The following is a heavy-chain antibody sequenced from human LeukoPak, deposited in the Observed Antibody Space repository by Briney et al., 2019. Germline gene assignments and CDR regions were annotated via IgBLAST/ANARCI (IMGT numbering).Heavy chain of an antibody. V-gene: IGHV3-23*01. Sequence: GGSLRLSCAASGFTFSSYGMNWVRQAPGKGLEWVSTISGSGTSTYYADSVKGRFTISRDNSKNTLYLQMNSLRAEDTAVYYCARSLPNYYDSSGSHAFDIWGQGTMVTVSS. CDR3: ARSLPNYYDSSGSHAFDI. D-gene: IGHD3-22*01. CDR2: ISGSGTST. J-gene: IGHJ3*02. CDR1: GFTFSSYG.